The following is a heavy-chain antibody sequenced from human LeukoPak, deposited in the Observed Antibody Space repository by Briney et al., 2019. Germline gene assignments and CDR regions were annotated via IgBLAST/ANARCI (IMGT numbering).Heavy chain of an antibody. CDR1: GFTFSGSP. CDR3: AKRPSLTTVTPDY. V-gene: IGHV3-73*01. Sequence: PGGSLRLSCAASGFTFSGSPILWVRQASGKGLEWVGRIRSKADNYATAYAASVQGRCTISRDNSKNTLYLQMNSLRAEDTAVYYCAKRPSLTTVTPDYWGQGTLVTVSS. J-gene: IGHJ4*02. D-gene: IGHD4-11*01. CDR2: IRSKADNYAT.